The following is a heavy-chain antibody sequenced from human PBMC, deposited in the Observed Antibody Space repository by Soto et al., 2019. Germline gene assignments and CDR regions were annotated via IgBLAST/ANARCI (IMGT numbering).Heavy chain of an antibody. CDR3: ARTSAAGKYYYGMDV. CDR1: GYSFTSYW. J-gene: IGHJ6*02. V-gene: IGHV5-51*01. D-gene: IGHD6-13*01. CDR2: IYPGDSDT. Sequence: EVQLVQSGAEVKKPGESLKISCKGSGYSFTSYWIGWVRQMPRKGLEWMGIIYPGDSDTRYSPSFQVQVTISADKSISTAYLQWSSLKASDTAMYYCARTSAAGKYYYGMDVWGQGTTVTVSS.